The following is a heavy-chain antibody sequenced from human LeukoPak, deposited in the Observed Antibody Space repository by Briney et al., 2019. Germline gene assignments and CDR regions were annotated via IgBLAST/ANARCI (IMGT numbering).Heavy chain of an antibody. V-gene: IGHV3-23*01. D-gene: IGHD2-21*01. CDR3: AKESGARTCGVDF. CDR2: ISGGGRSA. Sequence: GGSLRLSCAASGFTFSNFVMSWVRQAPGKGLEWVPTISGGGRSAYYADSVKGRFTISRDNSENTLYLQMNSLRAEDTAVYYCAKESGARTCGVDFWGQGTLVTVSS. CDR1: GFTFSNFV. J-gene: IGHJ4*02.